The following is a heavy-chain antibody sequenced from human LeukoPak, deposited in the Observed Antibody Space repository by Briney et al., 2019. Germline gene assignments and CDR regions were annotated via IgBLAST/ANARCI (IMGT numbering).Heavy chain of an antibody. CDR1: GYTFTSYY. CDR3: ARLTAYYEENS. D-gene: IGHD1-26*01. J-gene: IGHJ4*02. CDR2: INPSGGST. V-gene: IGHV1-46*01. Sequence: GASVKVSCKASGYTFTSYYMHWVRQAPGQGLEWMGIINPSGGSTSYAQKFQGRVTMSRDTSISTAYMELSRLRSDDTAVYYCARLTAYYEENSWGQGTLVTVSS.